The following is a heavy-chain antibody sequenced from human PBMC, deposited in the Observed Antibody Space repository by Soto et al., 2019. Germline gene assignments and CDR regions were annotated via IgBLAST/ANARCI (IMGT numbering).Heavy chain of an antibody. CDR3: ARMSYGGNPADAFDI. Sequence: GGSLRLSCAASGLTFSSYWMIWVRRAPGKGLEWVANIKQDGSEKYYVDSVKGRFTISRDNARNSLYLQMNSLRAEDTAVYYCARMSYGGNPADAFDIWGQGTMVTVSS. CDR2: IKQDGSEK. D-gene: IGHD4-17*01. J-gene: IGHJ3*02. V-gene: IGHV3-7*03. CDR1: GLTFSSYW.